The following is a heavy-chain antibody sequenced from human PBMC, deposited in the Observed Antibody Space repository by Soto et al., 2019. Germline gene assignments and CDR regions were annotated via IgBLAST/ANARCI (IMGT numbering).Heavy chain of an antibody. CDR3: ARVDSTSPNYYYYAMDV. D-gene: IGHD6-6*01. Sequence: GGSLRLSCAASGFTFSSYAMHWVRQAPGKGLEWVAITSYDGSNKYYADSVKGRFTISRENSKNTLYVQMNSLRAEDTAVYYCARVDSTSPNYYYYAMDVWGQGTTVTVSS. CDR1: GFTFSSYA. J-gene: IGHJ6*02. V-gene: IGHV3-30-3*01. CDR2: TSYDGSNK.